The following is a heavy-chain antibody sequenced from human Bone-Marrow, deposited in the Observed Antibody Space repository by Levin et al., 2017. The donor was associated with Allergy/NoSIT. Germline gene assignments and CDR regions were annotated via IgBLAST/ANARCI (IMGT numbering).Heavy chain of an antibody. CDR3: ARSVGDCSGERCYSKYYYGMDV. CDR2: IYPGDSET. D-gene: IGHD2-15*01. J-gene: IGHJ6*02. Sequence: GESLKISCKGSGYTFTTYWIGWVRQMPGKGLEWMGIIYPGDSETRYSPSFQGQVTISADKSFDTAYLQWSSLKASDTAIYYCARSVGDCSGERCYSKYYYGMDVWGQGTTVTVSS. CDR1: GYTFTTYW. V-gene: IGHV5-51*01.